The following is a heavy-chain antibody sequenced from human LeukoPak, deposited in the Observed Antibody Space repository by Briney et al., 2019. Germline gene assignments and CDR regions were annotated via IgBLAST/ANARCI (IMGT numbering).Heavy chain of an antibody. CDR3: ARLNSPGWFDP. Sequence: SETLSLTCTVSGYSISSGYYWGWIRQPPGKGLEWIGSIYHSGSTYYSPSLKSRLTISVDTSKNQFSLKLSSVTAADTAVYYCARLNSPGWFDPWGQGTLVTVSS. J-gene: IGHJ5*02. CDR2: IYHSGST. CDR1: GYSISSGYY. V-gene: IGHV4-38-2*02.